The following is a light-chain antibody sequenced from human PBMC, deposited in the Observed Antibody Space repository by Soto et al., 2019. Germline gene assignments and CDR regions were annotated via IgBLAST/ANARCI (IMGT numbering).Light chain of an antibody. J-gene: IGKJ1*01. V-gene: IGKV2-24*01. CDR1: QSLVYSDGNTY. CDR3: VQFSQFPQT. CDR2: QVS. Sequence: DIVLTQTPLSSPVTLGQPASISCRSSQSLVYSDGNTYLSWLQQRPGHPPRLLIYQVSNRFSGVPDRFSGSGAGTDFTLKISRVEAEDVGVYYCVQFSQFPQTFGQGTKVEIK.